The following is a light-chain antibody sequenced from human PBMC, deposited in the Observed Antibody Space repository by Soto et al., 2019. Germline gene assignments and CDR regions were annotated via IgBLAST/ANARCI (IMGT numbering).Light chain of an antibody. CDR1: QGVSTN. CDR3: QQYNNWPPWT. J-gene: IGKJ1*01. CDR2: GAS. Sequence: EIVMTQSPASLSVSPGERASLSCRASQGVSTNLAWYQQKPGQAPRLLIYGASTRATGIPTRFSGGGSGTEFTLTISSLQSEDFAVYYCQQYNNWPPWTFGQGTKVDIK. V-gene: IGKV3-15*01.